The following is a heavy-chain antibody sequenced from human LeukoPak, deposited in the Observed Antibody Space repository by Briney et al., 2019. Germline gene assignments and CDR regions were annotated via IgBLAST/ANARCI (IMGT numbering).Heavy chain of an antibody. Sequence: VASVKVSCKASGYTFTGYYMHWVRQAPGQGLEWMGGIIPIFGTANYAQKFQGRVTITADESTSTAYMGLRTLRSDDTAVYYCARVDAREPITIFVPTRGNWFDPWGQGTLVTVSS. CDR1: GYTFTGYY. J-gene: IGHJ5*02. V-gene: IGHV1-69*13. D-gene: IGHD3-3*01. CDR3: ARVDAREPITIFVPTRGNWFDP. CDR2: IIPIFGTA.